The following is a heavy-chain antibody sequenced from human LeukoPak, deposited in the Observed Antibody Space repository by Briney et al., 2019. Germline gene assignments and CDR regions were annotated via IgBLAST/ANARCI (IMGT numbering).Heavy chain of an antibody. J-gene: IGHJ4*02. CDR1: GFTFSSYG. CDR2: ISGSGGST. Sequence: GGSLRLSCAASGFTFSSYGMSWVRQAPGKGLEWVSAISGSGGSTYYADSVKGRFTISRDNAKNTLYLQMNSLRAEDTAVYYCASGTSGYGHWGQGTLVTVSS. V-gene: IGHV3-23*01. D-gene: IGHD5-12*01. CDR3: ASGTSGYGH.